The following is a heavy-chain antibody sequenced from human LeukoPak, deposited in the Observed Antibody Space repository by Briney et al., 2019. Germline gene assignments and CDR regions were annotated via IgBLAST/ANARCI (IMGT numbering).Heavy chain of an antibody. D-gene: IGHD3-22*01. CDR2: IAVASGNT. J-gene: IGHJ4*02. CDR3: ATVFGSGYYYYFDY. V-gene: IGHV1-58*02. Sequence: SVKVSCKASGFPFTSSSMQWVRQARGQRLEWIGWIAVASGNTNYAQKFQGRVTITRDMSTSTAYMELSSLRSEDTAVYYCATVFGSGYYYYFDYWGQGTLVTVSS. CDR1: GFPFTSSS.